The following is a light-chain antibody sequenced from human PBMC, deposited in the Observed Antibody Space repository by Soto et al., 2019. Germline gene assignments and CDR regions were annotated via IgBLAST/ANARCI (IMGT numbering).Light chain of an antibody. Sequence: DIQMTPSPSSVSASVGDRVTITCRASQDISTWVAWYQQKPGKAHNLLIYTASTLQSGVPSRLSGSGSGTEFTLTIRSLQPEDFATYYWQQADTFPLTFGGGTKVEIK. CDR1: QDISTW. CDR2: TAS. CDR3: QQADTFPLT. V-gene: IGKV1-12*01. J-gene: IGKJ4*01.